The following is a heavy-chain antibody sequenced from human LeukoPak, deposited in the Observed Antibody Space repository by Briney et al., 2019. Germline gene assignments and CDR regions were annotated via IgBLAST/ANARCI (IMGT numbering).Heavy chain of an antibody. CDR1: GFTFSCYC. Sequence: GGSLRVSCAASGFTFSCYCMSWVRQAPGKGLEWVANLKQDGSEKYYVYSVKGRFTISRDNAKNSLYLQMNSLRAENTAVYYCAKYQLPHTLCGMDVWGQGTTVTVSS. CDR3: AKYQLPHTLCGMDV. J-gene: IGHJ6*02. CDR2: LKQDGSEK. D-gene: IGHD2-2*01. V-gene: IGHV3-7*03.